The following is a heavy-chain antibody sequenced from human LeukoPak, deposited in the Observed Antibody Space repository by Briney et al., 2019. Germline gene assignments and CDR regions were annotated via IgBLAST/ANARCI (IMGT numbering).Heavy chain of an antibody. CDR2: IYPGDSDT. V-gene: IGHV5-51*01. D-gene: IGHD4-17*01. J-gene: IGHJ6*02. CDR3: ARHKTTVTTPRTGYYYYGMDV. Sequence: GASLKISCKGSGSSFTSYWIGWVRQMPGKGLEWMGIIYPGDSDTRYSPSFQGQVTISADKSISTAYLQWSSLKASDTAMYYCARHKTTVTTPRTGYYYYGMDVWGQGTTVTVSS. CDR1: GSSFTSYW.